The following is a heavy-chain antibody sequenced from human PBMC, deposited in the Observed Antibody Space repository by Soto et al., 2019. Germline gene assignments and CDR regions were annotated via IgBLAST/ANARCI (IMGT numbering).Heavy chain of an antibody. J-gene: IGHJ6*02. CDR3: ARCGYTYGYDGDV. V-gene: IGHV3-74*01. CDR2: ISSDGSST. D-gene: IGHD5-18*01. Sequence: EVQLVESGGGLVQPGGSLRLSCAASGFTFSGYWMQWVRQAPGKGLVWVSRISSDGSSTSYADSVKGRFTISRDNAKNTLYLQMNSLRAEDTAVYYCARCGYTYGYDGDVWGQGTTVTVSS. CDR1: GFTFSGYW.